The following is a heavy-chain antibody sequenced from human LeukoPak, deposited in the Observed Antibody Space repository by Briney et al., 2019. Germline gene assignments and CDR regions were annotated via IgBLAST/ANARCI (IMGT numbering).Heavy chain of an antibody. CDR3: ARKQYGDYAPFDP. Sequence: SETLSLTCAVYGGSFSGYYWSWIRQPPGKGLEWIGEINHSGSTNYNPSLKSRVTISVDTSKNQFSLMLSSVTAADTAVYYCARKQYGDYAPFDPWGQGTLVTVSS. V-gene: IGHV4-34*01. CDR1: GGSFSGYY. D-gene: IGHD4-17*01. J-gene: IGHJ5*02. CDR2: INHSGST.